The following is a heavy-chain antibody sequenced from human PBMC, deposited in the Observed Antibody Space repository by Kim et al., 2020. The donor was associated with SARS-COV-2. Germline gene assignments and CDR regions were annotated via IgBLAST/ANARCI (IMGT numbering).Heavy chain of an antibody. V-gene: IGHV4-39*01. Sequence: SETLSLTCTVSGGSISSSSYYWGWLRQPPGKGLEWIGSIYDSGSTYYNSSLKSRVTRSVDTSKNQFSLKLSCVTAADTAAYYCARRGYSYGFGGRGGWYFETCGEETLGTVSS. CDR2: IYDSGST. J-gene: IGHJ4*02. CDR1: GGSISSSSYY. CDR3: ARRGYSYGFGGRGGWYFET. D-gene: IGHD5-18*01.